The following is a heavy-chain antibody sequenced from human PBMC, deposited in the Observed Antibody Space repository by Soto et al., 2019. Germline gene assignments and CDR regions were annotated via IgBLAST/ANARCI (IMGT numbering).Heavy chain of an antibody. CDR2: ISYDGSNK. Sequence: QVQLVESGGGVVQPGRSLRLSCAASGFTFSSYAMHWVRQAPGKGLEWVAVISYDGSNKYYADSVKGRFTISRDNSKNTLYLKMNSLRAEDTAVYYCASECGGDCYWARDYWGQGTLVTVSS. V-gene: IGHV3-30-3*01. CDR3: ASECGGDCYWARDY. D-gene: IGHD2-21*02. J-gene: IGHJ4*02. CDR1: GFTFSSYA.